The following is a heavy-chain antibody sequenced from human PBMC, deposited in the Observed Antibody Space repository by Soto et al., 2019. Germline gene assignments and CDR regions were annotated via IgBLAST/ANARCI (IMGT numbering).Heavy chain of an antibody. J-gene: IGHJ5*02. Sequence: QVQLVESGGGVVQPGRSLRLSCAASGFTFSSYGMHWVRQAPGKGLEWVAVIWYDGSNKYYADSVKGRFTISRDNSKNTLYLQMNSLRAEDTAVYYCARVMRGGATGRWFDPWGQGTLVTVSS. CDR1: GFTFSSYG. CDR3: ARVMRGGATGRWFDP. V-gene: IGHV3-33*01. D-gene: IGHD3-16*01. CDR2: IWYDGSNK.